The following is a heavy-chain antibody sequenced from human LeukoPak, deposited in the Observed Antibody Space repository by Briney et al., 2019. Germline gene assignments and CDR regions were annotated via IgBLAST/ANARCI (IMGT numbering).Heavy chain of an antibody. J-gene: IGHJ4*02. Sequence: ASVKVSFKASGYTFTGYYMHWVRQAPGQGLEWMGWTNPNSGGTNYAQKFQGRVTMTRDTSISTAYMELSRLRSDDTAVYYCARDLIQLELYYFDYWGQGTLVTVSS. CDR1: GYTFTGYY. CDR2: TNPNSGGT. D-gene: IGHD1-1*01. V-gene: IGHV1-2*02. CDR3: ARDLIQLELYYFDY.